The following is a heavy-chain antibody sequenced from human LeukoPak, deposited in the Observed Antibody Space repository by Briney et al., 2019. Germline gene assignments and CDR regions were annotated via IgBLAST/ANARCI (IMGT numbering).Heavy chain of an antibody. CDR1: GFTFDDYA. CDR2: ISGDGGST. D-gene: IGHD1-26*01. V-gene: IGHV3-43*02. Sequence: GGSLRLSCAASGFTFDDYAMHWVRHAPGKGLEWVSLISGDGGSTYYADSVKGRFTISRDNSKNSLYLQMNSPRTEDTALYYCAKAGMGATLYYGMDVWGQGTTVTVSS. J-gene: IGHJ6*02. CDR3: AKAGMGATLYYGMDV.